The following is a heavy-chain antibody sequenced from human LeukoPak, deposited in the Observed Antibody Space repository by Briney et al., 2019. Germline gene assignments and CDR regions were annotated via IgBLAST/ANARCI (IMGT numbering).Heavy chain of an antibody. CDR1: GYTFTGYY. J-gene: IGHJ4*02. V-gene: IGHV1-2*02. CDR3: ARDFSWGVDS. CDR2: INANSGDT. Sequence: ASVKVSCKASGYTFTGYYMHWARQAPGQGLEWMGWINANSGDTNYAQQFQGRLTMTRDRSISTVYMELSRLRTDDTAVYYCARDFSWGVDSWGQGTLVTVSS. D-gene: IGHD3-10*01.